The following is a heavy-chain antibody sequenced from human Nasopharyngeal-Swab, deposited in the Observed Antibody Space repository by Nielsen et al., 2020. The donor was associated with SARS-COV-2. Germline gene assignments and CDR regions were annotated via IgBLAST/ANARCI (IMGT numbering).Heavy chain of an antibody. CDR3: ARGPALVIRKTLSSGFDI. V-gene: IGHV4-34*01. CDR1: GGSFSGSY. Sequence: SGTLSLTCAVFGGSFSGSYWSWIRQPPGRGLEWIGEINHSGSTMYIPSLKSRVTISVDTSKNQFSLNLTSVTAADTAMYYCARGPALVIRKTLSSGFDIWGQGTMVTVSS. J-gene: IGHJ3*02. D-gene: IGHD3-10*01. CDR2: INHSGST.